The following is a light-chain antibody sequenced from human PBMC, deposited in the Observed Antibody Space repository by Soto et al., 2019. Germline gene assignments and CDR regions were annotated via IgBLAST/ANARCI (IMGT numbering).Light chain of an antibody. CDR1: QSIRND. CDR3: LHQNSYLALS. J-gene: IGKJ4*01. V-gene: IGKV1-17*01. CDR2: AAS. Sequence: DIQVTQSPSSLSASVGDRVTITCRASQSIRNDLGWYQQKSGKAPRRLIYAASTLQTGVPSRFSGSGSGREFTLTISGLQPEDFATYYCLHQNSYLALSFGGGTKVE.